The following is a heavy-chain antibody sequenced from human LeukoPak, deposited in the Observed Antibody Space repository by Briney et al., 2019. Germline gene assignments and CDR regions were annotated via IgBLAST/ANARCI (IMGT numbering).Heavy chain of an antibody. Sequence: TGGSLRLSCAASGFTFSGYGMHWVRQAPGKGLEWVAFIRYDGSNKYYADSVKGRFTISRDNSKNTLYLQMNSLRAEDTAVYYCATCSGGSCEPQNYYYYYMDVWGKGTTVTVSS. V-gene: IGHV3-30*02. J-gene: IGHJ6*03. CDR3: ATCSGGSCEPQNYYYYYMDV. D-gene: IGHD2-15*01. CDR2: IRYDGSNK. CDR1: GFTFSGYG.